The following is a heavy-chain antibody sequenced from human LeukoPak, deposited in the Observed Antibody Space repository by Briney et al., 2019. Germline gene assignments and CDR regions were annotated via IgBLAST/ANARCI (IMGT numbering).Heavy chain of an antibody. CDR1: GGSISSHY. J-gene: IGHJ2*01. CDR2: IYYSGST. D-gene: IGHD3-16*01. V-gene: IGHV4-59*11. Sequence: PSETLSLTCTVSGGSISSHYWSWIRQPPGKGLEWIGYIYYSGSTNYNPSLKSRVTISVDTSENQFSLKLSSVTAADTAVYYCARSFTGSYWYFDLWGRGTLVTVSS. CDR3: ARSFTGSYWYFDL.